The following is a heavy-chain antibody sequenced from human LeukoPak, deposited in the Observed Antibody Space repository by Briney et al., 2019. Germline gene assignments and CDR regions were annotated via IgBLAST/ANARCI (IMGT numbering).Heavy chain of an antibody. CDR1: GFTFSSFS. Sequence: PGGSLRLSCAASGFTFSSFSMNWVRQAPGKGLEWISFITSSGGTIYYSDSVKGRFTISRDNAKNTLYLQMNSLRVEDTAVYYCAREIDYGEVSSDYWGQGTLVTVSS. CDR3: AREIDYGEVSSDY. J-gene: IGHJ4*02. CDR2: ITSSGGTI. D-gene: IGHD4-17*01. V-gene: IGHV3-48*04.